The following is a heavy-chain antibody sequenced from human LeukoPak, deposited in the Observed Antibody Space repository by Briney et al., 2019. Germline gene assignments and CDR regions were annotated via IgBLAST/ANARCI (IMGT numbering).Heavy chain of an antibody. CDR2: TSGSGGSR. CDR3: AAALAIAVGGTTPGDY. Sequence: GGSLRLSCAAFDFTFSNYAMSWVRQSPGKGLEWVSGTSGSGGSRYYADSVKGRFTISRDNAKNSLYLKMNSLRVEDTAVYYCAAALAIAVGGTTPGDYWGQGTLVTVSS. CDR1: DFTFSNYA. J-gene: IGHJ4*02. V-gene: IGHV3-23*01. D-gene: IGHD6-19*01.